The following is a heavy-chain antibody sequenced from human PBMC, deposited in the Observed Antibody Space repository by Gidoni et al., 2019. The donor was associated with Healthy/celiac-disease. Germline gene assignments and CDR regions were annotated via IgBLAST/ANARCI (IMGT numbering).Heavy chain of an antibody. J-gene: IGHJ3*02. D-gene: IGHD1-1*01. CDR3: ETVSWKSDGDAFDI. CDR2: IYPGDADN. Sequence: EVQLLQSGAAVKKPGESLKISCQGSGYSFTSSWIAWVRQMTGKGLEWMGIIYPGDADNRYSLSFQVQGTISADKSISTAYLQWRSMKASETARYYCETVSWKSDGDAFDIWGQGTMVTVSS. V-gene: IGHV5-51*03. CDR1: GYSFTSSW.